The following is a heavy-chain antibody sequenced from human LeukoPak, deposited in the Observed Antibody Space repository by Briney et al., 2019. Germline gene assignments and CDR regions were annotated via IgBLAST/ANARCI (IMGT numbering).Heavy chain of an antibody. CDR3: AREGPLRALEWELDY. CDR1: GYTFTSYG. V-gene: IGHV1-18*01. J-gene: IGHJ4*02. CDR2: ISAYNGNT. Sequence: ASVKVSCKASGYTFTSYGISWVRQAPGQGLEWMGWISAYNGNTNYAQKLQGRVTMTTDTSTSTAYMELRSLRSDDTAVYYCAREGPLRALEWELDYWGQGTLVTVSS. D-gene: IGHD1-26*01.